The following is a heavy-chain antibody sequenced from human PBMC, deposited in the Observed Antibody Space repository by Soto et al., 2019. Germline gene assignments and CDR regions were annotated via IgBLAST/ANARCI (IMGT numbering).Heavy chain of an antibody. CDR2: ISSSAISM. V-gene: IGHV3-48*02. Sequence: GGSLRLSCAASGFTFSSYSMNWVRQAPGKGLEWVSYISSSAISMYYADSVKGRFTVSRDNAKNSLNLQMNSLRDDDTAVYYCARGGRITGWQDYWGQGTLVTVSS. J-gene: IGHJ4*02. D-gene: IGHD6-19*01. CDR1: GFTFSSYS. CDR3: ARGGRITGWQDY.